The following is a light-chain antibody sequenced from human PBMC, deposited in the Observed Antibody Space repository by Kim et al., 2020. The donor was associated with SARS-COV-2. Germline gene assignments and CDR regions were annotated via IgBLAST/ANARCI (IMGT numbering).Light chain of an antibody. CDR2: AAS. CDR1: QSISSY. V-gene: IGKV1-39*01. Sequence: ASVGDRSTITCRASQSISSYLNWYQQKPGKAPKLLIYAASSLESGVPSRFSGSGSGTDFTLTISSLQAEDFATYFCQQSYSTPHTFGQGTKVDIK. J-gene: IGKJ1*01. CDR3: QQSYSTPHT.